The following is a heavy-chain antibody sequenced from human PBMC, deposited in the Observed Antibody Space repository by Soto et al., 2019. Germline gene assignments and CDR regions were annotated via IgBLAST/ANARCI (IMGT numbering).Heavy chain of an antibody. CDR3: ARGGSLYWYFDL. J-gene: IGHJ2*01. D-gene: IGHD1-26*01. CDR2: INAGNGNT. CDR1: GYTFTSYA. V-gene: IGHV1-3*01. Sequence: QVQLVQSGAEVKKPGASVKVSCKASGYTFTSYAMHWVRQAPGQRLEWMGWINAGNGNTKYSQKFQGIVTITRDTAASTGYMELSSLSYEDTAVYYCARGGSLYWYFDLWGRGTLVTVSS.